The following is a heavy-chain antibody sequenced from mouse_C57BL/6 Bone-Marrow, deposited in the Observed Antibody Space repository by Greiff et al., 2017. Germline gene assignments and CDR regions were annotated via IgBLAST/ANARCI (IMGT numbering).Heavy chain of an antibody. Sequence: VQLQQPGAELVKPGASVKLSCKASGYTFTSYWMQWVKQRPGQGLEWIGKIDPSDSYTNYNQKFKGKATLTVDTSSSTAYMQLSSLTSEDSAVYYCASNWDWFAYWGQGTLVTVSA. CDR3: ASNWDWFAY. CDR2: IDPSDSYT. D-gene: IGHD4-1*02. J-gene: IGHJ3*01. V-gene: IGHV1-50*01. CDR1: GYTFTSYW.